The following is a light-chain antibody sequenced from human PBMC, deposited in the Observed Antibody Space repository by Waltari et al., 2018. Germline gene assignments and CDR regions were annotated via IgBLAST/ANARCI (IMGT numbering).Light chain of an antibody. CDR1: ALPKQY. Sequence: SYELTQPPAVSVPPGQTARITCSADALPKQYAYWYQHKPGQAPALVIYKDSERHAGIPERFSGSSSGTPVTLTIGGVQAEDEADYYCQSAARSGTPWVSGGGTKLTVL. V-gene: IGLV3-25*03. CDR3: QSAARSGTPWV. J-gene: IGLJ3*02. CDR2: KDS.